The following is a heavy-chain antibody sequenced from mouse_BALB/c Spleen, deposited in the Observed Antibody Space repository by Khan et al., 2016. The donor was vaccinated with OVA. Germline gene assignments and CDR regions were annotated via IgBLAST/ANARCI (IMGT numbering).Heavy chain of an antibody. CDR3: ARINT. CDR2: IDPAIGNT. J-gene: IGHJ2*01. V-gene: IGHV14-3*02. CDR1: GFNIKDTY. Sequence: VQLQQSGAELVKPGASVKLSCTASGFNIKDTYMHWVKQRLEQGLEWIGRIDPAIGNTKYDPKFQGKATITADTSSNTVYRQLSSLISEDTTVYYRARINTWSKGTTLTVSS.